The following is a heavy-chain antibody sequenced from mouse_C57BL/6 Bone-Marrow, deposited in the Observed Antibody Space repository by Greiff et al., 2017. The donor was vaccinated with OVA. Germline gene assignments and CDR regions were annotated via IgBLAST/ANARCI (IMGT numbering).Heavy chain of an antibody. V-gene: IGHV5-4*01. J-gene: IGHJ2*01. Sequence: EVQGVESGGDLVKPGGSLKLSCAASGFTFSSYAMSWVRQTPEKRLEWVATISDGGSYTYYPDNVKGRFTISRDNAKNNLYLQMSHLKSEDTAMYYCARNPGTGGFDYWGQGTTLTVSS. D-gene: IGHD4-1*01. CDR3: ARNPGTGGFDY. CDR2: ISDGGSYT. CDR1: GFTFSSYA.